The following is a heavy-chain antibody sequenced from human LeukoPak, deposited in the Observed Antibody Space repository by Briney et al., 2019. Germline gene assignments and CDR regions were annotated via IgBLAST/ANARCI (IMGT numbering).Heavy chain of an antibody. V-gene: IGHV3-48*03. D-gene: IGHD2-2*01. Sequence: PGGSLRLSCAASGFTFSSYEMNWVRQAPGKGLEWVSYISSSGSTIYYADSVKGRFAISRDNAKNSLYLQMNSLRAEDTAVYYCAKWGVPAAIPCCYYYYYMDVWGKGTTVTISS. J-gene: IGHJ6*03. CDR2: ISSSGSTI. CDR3: AKWGVPAAIPCCYYYYYMDV. CDR1: GFTFSSYE.